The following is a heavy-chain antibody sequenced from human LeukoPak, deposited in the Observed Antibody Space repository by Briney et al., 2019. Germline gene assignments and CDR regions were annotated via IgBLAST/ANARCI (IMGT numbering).Heavy chain of an antibody. J-gene: IGHJ5*02. D-gene: IGHD2-2*01. CDR2: MNPNSGNT. V-gene: IGHV1-8*01. CDR3: ARGGYCSSTSCSFHNWFDP. CDR1: GYTFTSYD. Sequence: GASVKVSCKASGYTFTSYDINWVRQATGQGLEWMGWMNPNSGNTGYAQKFQGRVTMTRNTSISTAYMELSCLRSEDTAVYYCARGGYCSSTSCSFHNWFDPWGQGTLVTVSS.